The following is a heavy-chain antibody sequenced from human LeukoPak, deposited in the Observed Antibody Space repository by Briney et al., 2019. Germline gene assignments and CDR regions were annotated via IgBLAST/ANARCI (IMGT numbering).Heavy chain of an antibody. CDR2: IHTSGST. D-gene: IGHD5-18*01. CDR3: ARQEERYSYGRALYYFDY. CDR1: GGSISSYY. V-gene: IGHV4-4*09. Sequence: SETLSLTCTVSGGSISSYYWSWIRQPPGKGLEWIGYIHTSGSTNYNPSLKSRVTISVDTSKNQFSLKLSSVTAADTAVYYCARQEERYSYGRALYYFDYWGQGTLVTVSS. J-gene: IGHJ4*02.